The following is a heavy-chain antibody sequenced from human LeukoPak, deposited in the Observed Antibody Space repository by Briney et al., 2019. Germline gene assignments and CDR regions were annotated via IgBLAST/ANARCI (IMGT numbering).Heavy chain of an antibody. CDR3: ARGYDILTGYSSDAFDI. CDR2: ISFDGSYK. D-gene: IGHD3-9*01. Sequence: GGSLRLSCAASGFXFTSYGMHWVRQAPGKGLDWVAVISFDGSYKYYGDSVKGRFTISRDNSKNTLYLQMNSLRPEDTAVYYCARGYDILTGYSSDAFDIWGQGTMVTVSS. CDR1: GFXFTSYG. J-gene: IGHJ3*02. V-gene: IGHV3-30*03.